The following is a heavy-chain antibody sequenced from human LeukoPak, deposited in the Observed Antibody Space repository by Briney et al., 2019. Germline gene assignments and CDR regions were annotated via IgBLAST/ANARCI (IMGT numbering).Heavy chain of an antibody. CDR3: ASPSHRWGLWNNLDY. D-gene: IGHD1-26*01. CDR1: GFALKSYS. CDR2: ITSSSSYI. J-gene: IGHJ4*02. Sequence: PGGSLRLSCAGSGFALKSYSLSWVRQAPGKGLEWVSSITSSSSYIYYADSVKGRFTISRDNSKNTLYLQMNSLRAEDTAVYYCASPSHRWGLWNNLDYWGQGTLVTVSS. V-gene: IGHV3-21*01.